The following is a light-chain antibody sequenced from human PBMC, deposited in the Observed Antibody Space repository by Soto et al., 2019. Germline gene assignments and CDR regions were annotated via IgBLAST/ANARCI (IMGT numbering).Light chain of an antibody. CDR3: QHYRTS. V-gene: IGKV3-20*01. CDR2: GAS. Sequence: EIVLTQSPGTLSLSPGERATLSCRASQSVSSSYLAWYQQKPGQAPRLLIYGASSRATGIPDRFSGSGSGTDFTLTITRLEREDFAVYYCQHYRTSFGGGTKVEIK. J-gene: IGKJ4*01. CDR1: QSVSSSY.